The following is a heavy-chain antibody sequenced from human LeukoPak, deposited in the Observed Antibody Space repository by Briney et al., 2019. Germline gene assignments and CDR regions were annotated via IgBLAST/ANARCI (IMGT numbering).Heavy chain of an antibody. Sequence: GGSLRLSCAASGFTFSSYGRSWIRQPPGKGLEWVAVIYYDGSNKCYADSVKSRFTISRDNSKNTLYLQMNSLRAEDTAVYYCAKSRISRIAAAGTVFDYWGQGTLVTVSS. CDR3: AKSRISRIAAAGTVFDY. J-gene: IGHJ4*02. CDR1: GFTFSSYG. CDR2: IYYDGSNK. V-gene: IGHV3-30*18. D-gene: IGHD6-13*01.